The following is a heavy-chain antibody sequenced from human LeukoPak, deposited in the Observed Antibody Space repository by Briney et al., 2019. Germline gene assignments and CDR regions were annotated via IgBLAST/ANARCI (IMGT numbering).Heavy chain of an antibody. V-gene: IGHV1-18*01. CDR2: ISAYNGNT. Sequence: ASVKVSCKASGYTFTSYGISWVRQAPGQGLEWMGWISAYNGNTNYAQKLQGRVTMTTDTSTSTAYMELRSLRSDDTAVYYCARDQGAYCTNGVCYGGDFDYWGQGTLVTVSS. CDR3: ARDQGAYCTNGVCYGGDFDY. CDR1: GYTFTSYG. D-gene: IGHD2-8*01. J-gene: IGHJ4*02.